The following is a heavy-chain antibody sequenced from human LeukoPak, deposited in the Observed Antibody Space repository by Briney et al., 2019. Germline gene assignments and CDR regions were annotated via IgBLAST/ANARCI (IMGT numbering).Heavy chain of an antibody. V-gene: IGHV1-69*04. Sequence: ASVKVSCKASGGTFSSYAISWVRQAPGQGLEWMGRIIPILGIANYAQKFQGRVTITADKSTSTAYMELSSLRSEDTAVYYCTGGYSLYDILAGYQTYGMDVWGQRTTVTVSS. CDR2: IIPILGIA. CDR3: TGGYSLYDILAGYQTYGMDV. J-gene: IGHJ6*02. D-gene: IGHD3-9*01. CDR1: GGTFSSYA.